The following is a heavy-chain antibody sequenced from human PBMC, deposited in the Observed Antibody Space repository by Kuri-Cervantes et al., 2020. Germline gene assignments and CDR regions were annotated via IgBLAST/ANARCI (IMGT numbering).Heavy chain of an antibody. CDR3: AKQGAHTFKYYYYGMDV. CDR2: IIPIFGTA. V-gene: IGHV1-69*13. J-gene: IGHJ6*02. Sequence: SVKVSCKASGGTFSSYAISWVRQAPGQGLEWMGGIIPIFGTANYAQKFQGRVTITADESTSTAYMELSSLRSEDTAVYYCAKQGAHTFKYYYYGMDVWGQGTTVTVSS. D-gene: IGHD2/OR15-2a*01. CDR1: GGTFSSYA.